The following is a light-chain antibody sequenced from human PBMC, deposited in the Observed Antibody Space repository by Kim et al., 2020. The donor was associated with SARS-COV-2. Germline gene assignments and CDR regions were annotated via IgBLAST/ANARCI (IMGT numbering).Light chain of an antibody. CDR1: SSNIGDNY. V-gene: IGLV1-51*01. Sequence: GHKVTIPCAGSSSNIGDNYVSWYQQLPGTAPKLLIYDNDKRPPGIPDRFSGSKSGTSATLAITGLQTGDEADYYCGAWDGSLRVVVFGGGTQLTVL. J-gene: IGLJ2*01. CDR2: DND. CDR3: GAWDGSLRVVV.